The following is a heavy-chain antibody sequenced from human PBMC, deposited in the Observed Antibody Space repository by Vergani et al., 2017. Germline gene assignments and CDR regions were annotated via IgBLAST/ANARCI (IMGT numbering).Heavy chain of an antibody. CDR3: ARVTPYYDRSGYRRRGGNLFDP. CDR1: GYTFTGYY. Sequence: QVQLVQSGAEVKKPGASVKVSCKASGYTFTGYYMHWVRQAPGQGLEWMGWINPNSGGTNEAQKFQGRVTMTRDTSISTSYMELSRLRSDDTAVYYCARVTPYYDRSGYRRRGGNLFDPWGQGTLVTVSS. V-gene: IGHV1-2*02. J-gene: IGHJ5*02. D-gene: IGHD3-22*01. CDR2: INPNSGGT.